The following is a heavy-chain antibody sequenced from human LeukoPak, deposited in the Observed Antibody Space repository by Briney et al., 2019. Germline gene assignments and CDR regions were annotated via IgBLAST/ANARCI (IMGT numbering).Heavy chain of an antibody. Sequence: ASVTVSCKASGYTFTSYYMHWVRQAPGQGLEWMGIINPSGGSTSYAQKFQGRVTITRDTSASTAYMELSSLRSEDTAVYYCASSIPAVPYFYFYAMEVWGQGTTVTVSS. D-gene: IGHD2-2*01. CDR1: GYTFTSYY. CDR3: ASSIPAVPYFYFYAMEV. V-gene: IGHV1-46*01. CDR2: INPSGGST. J-gene: IGHJ6*02.